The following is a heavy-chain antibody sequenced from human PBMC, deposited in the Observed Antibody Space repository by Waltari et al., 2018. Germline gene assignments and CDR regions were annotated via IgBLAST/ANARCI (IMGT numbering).Heavy chain of an antibody. V-gene: IGHV4-34*01. CDR1: GGSFSGYY. CDR2: INHSGST. J-gene: IGHJ4*02. CDR3: ARKTRYCSSTSCYRGQKFDY. Sequence: QVQLQQWGAGLLKPSETLSLTCAVYGGSFSGYYWRWIRQPPGKGLEWIGEINHSGSTNYNPSLKSRVTISVDTSKNQFSLKLSSVTAADTAVYYCARKTRYCSSTSCYRGQKFDYWGQGTLVTVSS. D-gene: IGHD2-2*02.